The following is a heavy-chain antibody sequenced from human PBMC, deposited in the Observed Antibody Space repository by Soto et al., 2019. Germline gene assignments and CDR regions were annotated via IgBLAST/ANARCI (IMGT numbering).Heavy chain of an antibody. V-gene: IGHV1-18*01. D-gene: IGHD3-3*01. CDR2: ISAYNGNT. Sequence: ASVKVSCKASGYTFTSYGISWVRQAPGQGLEWMGWISAYNGNTNYAQKLQGRVTMTTDTSTSTAYMELRSLRSDDTAVYYCARPYDFWSGSGPFDYWGQGPLVTVSS. CDR3: ARPYDFWSGSGPFDY. J-gene: IGHJ4*02. CDR1: GYTFTSYG.